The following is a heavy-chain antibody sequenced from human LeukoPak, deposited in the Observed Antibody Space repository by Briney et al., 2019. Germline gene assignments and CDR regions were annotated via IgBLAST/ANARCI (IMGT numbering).Heavy chain of an antibody. CDR2: INPNSGGT. CDR3: ARASITMVRGVPDAFDI. V-gene: IGHV1-2*06. Sequence: GASVKVSCKASGSTFTGYYMHWVRQAPGQGLEWMGRINPNSGGTNYAQKFQGRVTMTRDTSIRTAYMELSRLRSDDTAVYYCARASITMVRGVPDAFDIWGQGTMVTVSS. J-gene: IGHJ3*02. CDR1: GSTFTGYY. D-gene: IGHD3-10*01.